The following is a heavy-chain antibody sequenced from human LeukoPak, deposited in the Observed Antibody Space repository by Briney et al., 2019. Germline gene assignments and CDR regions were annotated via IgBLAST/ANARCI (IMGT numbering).Heavy chain of an antibody. D-gene: IGHD2-2*01. CDR2: ISAYNGNT. V-gene: IGHV1-18*01. J-gene: IGHJ5*02. Sequence: ASVKVSCKASGYTFTSYGISWVRQAPGQGLEWMGWISAYNGNTNYAQKLQGRVTMTTDTSTSTAYMELSSLRSEDTAVYYCARVKDQLITGWFDPWGQGTLVTVSS. CDR1: GYTFTSYG. CDR3: ARVKDQLITGWFDP.